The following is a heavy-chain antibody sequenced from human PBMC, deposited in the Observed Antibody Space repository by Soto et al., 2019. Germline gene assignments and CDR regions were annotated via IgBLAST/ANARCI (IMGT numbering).Heavy chain of an antibody. D-gene: IGHD3-3*01. CDR2: ISAYNGNT. CDR1: GYTFTSYG. CDR3: ARYTYYDFWSGYSPYYYYYGMDV. Sequence: ASVKVSCKASGYTFTSYGISWVRQAPGQGLEWMGWISAYNGNTNYAQKLQGRVTMTTDTSTSTAYMELRSLRSDDTAVYYCARYTYYDFWSGYSPYYYYYGMDVWGQGTTVTVSS. V-gene: IGHV1-18*01. J-gene: IGHJ6*02.